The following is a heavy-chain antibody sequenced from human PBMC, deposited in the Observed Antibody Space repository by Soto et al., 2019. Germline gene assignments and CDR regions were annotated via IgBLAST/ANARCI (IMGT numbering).Heavy chain of an antibody. CDR2: IERDDDDK. CDR3: ARSIRGPRRFNGMDV. V-gene: IGHV2-70*13. Sequence: SGPTLVNPTETLTLTCTFSGFSLTSPGMCVSWIRQSPGKALEWLALIERDDDDKYYSTSLKTRLTISKDTRKNQVVLTMPNMEPADTATYYCARSIRGPRRFNGMDVWGQGTTVTVSS. J-gene: IGHJ6*02. D-gene: IGHD1-20*01. CDR1: GFSLTSPGMC.